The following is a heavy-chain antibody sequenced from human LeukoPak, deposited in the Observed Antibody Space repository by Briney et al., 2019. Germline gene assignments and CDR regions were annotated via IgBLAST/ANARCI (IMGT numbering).Heavy chain of an antibody. V-gene: IGHV3-21*01. J-gene: IGHJ6*03. D-gene: IGHD2-2*01. CDR3: ARVGRGYQLLSPYYYYYYMDV. CDR1: GFTFSNDW. CDR2: ISSSSSYI. Sequence: GGSLRLSCAASGFTFSNDWMTWVRQAPGKGLEWVSSISSSSSYIYYADSVKGRFTISRDNAKNSLYLQMNSLRAEDTAVYYCARVGRGYQLLSPYYYYYYMDVWGKGTTVTVSS.